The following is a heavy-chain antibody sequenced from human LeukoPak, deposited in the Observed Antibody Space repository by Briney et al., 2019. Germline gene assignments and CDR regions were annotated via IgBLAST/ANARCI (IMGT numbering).Heavy chain of an antibody. V-gene: IGHV1-24*01. CDR1: GYTLTELS. J-gene: IGHJ2*01. CDR3: ATRSMVRGVSPYWYFDL. CDR2: FDPEDGET. Sequence: VASVRVSCKVSGYTLTELSMHWVRQAPGKGLEWMGGFDPEDGETIYAQKFRGRVTMTEDTSTDTAYMELSSLRSEDTAVYYCATRSMVRGVSPYWYFDLWGRGTLVTVSS. D-gene: IGHD3-10*01.